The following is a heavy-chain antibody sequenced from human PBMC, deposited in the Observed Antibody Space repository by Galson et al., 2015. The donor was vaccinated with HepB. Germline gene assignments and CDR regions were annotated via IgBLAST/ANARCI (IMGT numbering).Heavy chain of an antibody. CDR3: ARGAVVVVVAVTNYFDY. V-gene: IGHV3-30*04. J-gene: IGHJ4*02. CDR2: ISYDGSNT. CDR1: GFTFSTYT. Sequence: SLRLSCAASGFTFSTYTMHWVRQAPGKGLEWVAVISYDGSNTYYADSVKGRFTISRDNSKNTLYLQMNSLRAEDTAVYYCARGAVVVVVAVTNYFDYWGQGTLVTVSS. D-gene: IGHD2-15*01.